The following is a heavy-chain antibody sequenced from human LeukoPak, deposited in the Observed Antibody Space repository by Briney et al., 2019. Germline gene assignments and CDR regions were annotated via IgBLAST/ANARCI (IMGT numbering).Heavy chain of an antibody. Sequence: GASVKVSCKASGYTFTSYAMHWVRQAPGQRLEWMGGIIPIFGTANYAQKFQGRVTITADESTSTAYMELSSLRSEDTAVYYCARDRRYCSSTSCYSEEHYYYYYMDVWGKGTTVTVSS. CDR3: ARDRRYCSSTSCYSEEHYYYYYMDV. V-gene: IGHV1-69*13. CDR1: GYTFTSYA. CDR2: IIPIFGTA. D-gene: IGHD2-2*02. J-gene: IGHJ6*03.